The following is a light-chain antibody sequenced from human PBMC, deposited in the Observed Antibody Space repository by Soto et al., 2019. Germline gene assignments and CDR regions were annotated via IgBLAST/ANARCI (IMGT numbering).Light chain of an antibody. CDR3: QQYASSLT. CDR1: QSVDSAF. CDR2: GAS. V-gene: IGKV3-20*01. J-gene: IGKJ1*01. Sequence: EIVLTQSPGSLSLSLGERATLSCRASQSVDSAFFAWYQQKPGQPPRLLMYGASRRATGIPDRVSGSGSGTDFTLTISRLEPEDFALYYCQQYASSLTFGQGTKVEI.